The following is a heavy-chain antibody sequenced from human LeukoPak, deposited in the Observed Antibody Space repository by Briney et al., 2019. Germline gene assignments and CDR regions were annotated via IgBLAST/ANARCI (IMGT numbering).Heavy chain of an antibody. CDR1: GFPFNMFA. V-gene: IGHV3-23*01. CDR3: AKEQRIRHCSEGVCMEGYYFDY. J-gene: IGHJ4*02. CDR2: LSRGGETT. D-gene: IGHD2-8*01. Sequence: GGSLRLSCTGSGFPFNMFAMNWVRQAPGQGPEWVSGLSRGGETTNYADSVKGRFTVSRDTSKNMVFLQMNDLRPEDTAVYYCAKEQRIRHCSEGVCMEGYYFDYWGQGSLVTVSS.